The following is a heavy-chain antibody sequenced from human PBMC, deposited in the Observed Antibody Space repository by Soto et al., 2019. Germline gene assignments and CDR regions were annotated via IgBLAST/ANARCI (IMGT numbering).Heavy chain of an antibody. J-gene: IGHJ4*02. CDR2: IFPGDSDT. CDR3: ARSIAVAGTTTDY. V-gene: IGHV5-51*01. CDR1: GYIFTSYW. D-gene: IGHD6-19*01. Sequence: PGESLKISCRVSGYIFTSYWIGWVRQMPGKGLEWMGIIFPGDSDTRYSPPFQGQVTISADKSVNTVYLQWSSLKASDTAMYFCARSIAVAGTTTDYWGQGTLVTVSS.